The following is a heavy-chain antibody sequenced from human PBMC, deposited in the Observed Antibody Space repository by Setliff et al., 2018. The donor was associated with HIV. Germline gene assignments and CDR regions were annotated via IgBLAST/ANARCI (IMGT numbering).Heavy chain of an antibody. V-gene: IGHV4-61*09. J-gene: IGHJ5*02. CDR3: ARVDSSSWYDGRFDP. CDR1: GGSINRGTYY. D-gene: IGHD6-13*01. Sequence: SETLSLTCSVSGGSINRGTYYWTWIRQSAGRGLEWIGHIYITGDTDYNPSLKSRVTISVDTSKNHFSLKLSSVTAADTAVYYCARVDSSSWYDGRFDPWGQGTLVTVSS. CDR2: IYITGDT.